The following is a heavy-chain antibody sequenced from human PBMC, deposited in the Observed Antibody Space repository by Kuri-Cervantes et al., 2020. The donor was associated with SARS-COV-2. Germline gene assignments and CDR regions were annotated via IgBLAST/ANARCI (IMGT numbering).Heavy chain of an antibody. V-gene: IGHV4-4*02. CDR3: ARGVAELRYYGMDV. CDR2: IYHSGST. CDR1: GGSISSSNW. D-gene: IGHD1-7*01. Sequence: SCAVSGGSISSSNWWSWVRQPPGKGLEWIGEIYHSGSTNYNPSLKSRVTISVDKSKNQFSLKLSSVTAADTAVYYCARGVAELRYYGMDVWGQGTTVTVSS. J-gene: IGHJ6*02.